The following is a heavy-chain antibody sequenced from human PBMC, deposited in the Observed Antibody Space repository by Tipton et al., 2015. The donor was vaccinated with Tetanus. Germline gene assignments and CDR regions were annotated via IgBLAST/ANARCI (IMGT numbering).Heavy chain of an antibody. CDR3: ARDQGGGRVVRLNWFDP. CDR1: GGSVGGGDYQ. CDR2: ISNSGRT. Sequence: TLSLTCTVSGGSVGGGDYQWNWIRQPPGKGLEWLAYISNSGRTNSNYSLKSRIAISRDTSKNQFSLRLSSVTAADSAVYYCARDQGGGRVVRLNWFDPWGQGTLVTVSS. V-gene: IGHV4-61*08. J-gene: IGHJ5*02. D-gene: IGHD6-6*01.